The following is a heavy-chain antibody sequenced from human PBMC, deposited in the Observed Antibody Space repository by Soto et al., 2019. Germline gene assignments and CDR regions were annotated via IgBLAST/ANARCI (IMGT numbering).Heavy chain of an antibody. CDR2: INSDGSST. CDR1: GFTFSSYW. V-gene: IGHV3-74*01. Sequence: GGSLRLSCAASGFTFSSYWMHWVRQAPGKGLVWVSRINSDGSSTSYADSVKGRFTISRDNAKNTLYLQMNSLRAEDTAVYYCARDGYCSSTSCKEAFDIWGQGTMVTVSS. CDR3: ARDGYCSSTSCKEAFDI. J-gene: IGHJ3*02. D-gene: IGHD2-2*01.